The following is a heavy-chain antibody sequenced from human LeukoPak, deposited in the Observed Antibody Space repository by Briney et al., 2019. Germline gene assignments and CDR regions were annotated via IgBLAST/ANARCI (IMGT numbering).Heavy chain of an antibody. CDR2: INHSGNT. Sequence: SSETLSLTCTVYGGSFSGYYWSWIRQPPGKGLEWIGEINHSGNTNYNPSLKSRVTILVDTSKNQFSLKLNSVTAADTAVYYCASPIYGDYTENGFDIWGQGTIVTVSS. CDR3: ASPIYGDYTENGFDI. J-gene: IGHJ3*02. D-gene: IGHD4-17*01. CDR1: GGSFSGYY. V-gene: IGHV4-34*01.